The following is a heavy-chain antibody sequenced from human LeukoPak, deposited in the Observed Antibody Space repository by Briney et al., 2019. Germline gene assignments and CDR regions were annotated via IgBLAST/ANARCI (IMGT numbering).Heavy chain of an antibody. CDR1: GCTLTELS. CDR2: FHPEDGET. CDR3: ATGAQDGYQYPEG. Sequence: GASVKDSCKVSGCTLTELSMHWVGQARGKGREWVGGFHPEDGETIYAQQFQARVTMTEDTSTDTAYMALSSLRSEDTAVYYCATGAQDGYQYPEGWGQGTLVPVSS. V-gene: IGHV1-24*01. J-gene: IGHJ4*02. D-gene: IGHD5-24*01.